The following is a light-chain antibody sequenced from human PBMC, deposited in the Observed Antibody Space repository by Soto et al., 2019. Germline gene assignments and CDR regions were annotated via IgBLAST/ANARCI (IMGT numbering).Light chain of an antibody. CDR3: SSYTTSPLSYV. J-gene: IGLJ1*01. CDR2: GVT. CDR1: SSDVGGYNY. Sequence: QSVLTQPASVSASPGQSITISCTGTSSDVGGYNYVSWYQQHPGKVPKLIIYGVTNRPSGASNRFSGSKSGNTASLTISGLQAEDEADYYCSSYTTSPLSYVFGTGTKVTAL. V-gene: IGLV2-14*01.